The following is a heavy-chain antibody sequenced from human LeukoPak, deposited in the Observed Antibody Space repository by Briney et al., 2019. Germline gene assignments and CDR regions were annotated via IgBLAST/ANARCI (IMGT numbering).Heavy chain of an antibody. CDR3: ARHDFWSGKYWFDP. CDR1: GGSFSGYY. Sequence: SETLSLTCAVYGGSFSGYYWSWIRQPPGKGLEWIGEINHSGSTNYNPSLKSRVTISVDTSKNQFSLKLSSVTAADTAVYYCARHDFWSGKYWFDPWGQGTLVTVSS. J-gene: IGHJ5*02. D-gene: IGHD3-3*01. V-gene: IGHV4-34*01. CDR2: INHSGST.